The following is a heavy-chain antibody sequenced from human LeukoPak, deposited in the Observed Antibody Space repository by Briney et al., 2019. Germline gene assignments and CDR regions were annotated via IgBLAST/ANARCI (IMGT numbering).Heavy chain of an antibody. V-gene: IGHV3-48*03. Sequence: PGGSLRLSCAASGFTFSSYEMNWVRQAPGKGLEWVSYISSSGSTIYYADSVKGRFTISRDNAKSSLYLQMNSLRAEDTAVYYCARDVSGSFDYWGQGTLVTVSS. J-gene: IGHJ4*02. CDR2: ISSSGSTI. D-gene: IGHD6-19*01. CDR3: ARDVSGSFDY. CDR1: GFTFSSYE.